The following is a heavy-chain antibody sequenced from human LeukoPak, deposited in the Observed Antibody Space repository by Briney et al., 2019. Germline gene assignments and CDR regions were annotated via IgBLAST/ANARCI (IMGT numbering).Heavy chain of an antibody. V-gene: IGHV3-30*04. D-gene: IGHD6-19*01. CDR1: GFTFSSYA. J-gene: IGHJ4*02. Sequence: GGSLRLSCAASGFTFSSYAMHWVRKAPGKGLEWVAVISYDGSNKYYADSVKGRFTISRDNSKNTLYLQMNSLRAEDTAVYYCARDLSPVAGIGGDYFDYWGQGTLVTVSS. CDR2: ISYDGSNK. CDR3: ARDLSPVAGIGGDYFDY.